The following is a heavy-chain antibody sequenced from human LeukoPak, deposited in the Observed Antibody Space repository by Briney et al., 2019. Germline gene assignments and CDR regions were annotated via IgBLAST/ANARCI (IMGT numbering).Heavy chain of an antibody. V-gene: IGHV1-8*02. D-gene: IGHD6-13*01. J-gene: IGHJ4*02. CDR2: MNPNSGNT. CDR3: ARSTLAAAGTIDY. CDR1: GYTFTSYD. Sequence: ASVKVSCKASGYTFTSYDINWVRQATGQGLEWMGWMNPNSGNTGYAQKFQGRVTMTRDMSTSTVYMELSSLRSEDTAVYYCARSTLAAAGTIDYWGQGTLVTVSS.